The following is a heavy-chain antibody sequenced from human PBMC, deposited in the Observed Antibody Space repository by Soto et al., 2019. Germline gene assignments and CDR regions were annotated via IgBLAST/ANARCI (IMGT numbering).Heavy chain of an antibody. Sequence: QVQLQESGPGLVKPSETLSLTCTVSGGSIARYKWSWIRQSPGKGLEWIAYMYSSGSSDYNPSLKSRVTISADTSKNQYSLKLNSATAADTAVYYCAREWSAFDYWGQGILVTVSS. V-gene: IGHV4-59*01. D-gene: IGHD2-15*01. CDR3: AREWSAFDY. CDR1: GGSIARYK. CDR2: MYSSGSS. J-gene: IGHJ4*02.